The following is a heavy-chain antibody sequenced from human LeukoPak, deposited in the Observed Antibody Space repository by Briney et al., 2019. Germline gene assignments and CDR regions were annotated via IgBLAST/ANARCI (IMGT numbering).Heavy chain of an antibody. D-gene: IGHD5-24*01. CDR3: TRGKDGYNYYFDY. J-gene: IGHJ4*02. Sequence: SVKVSCKASGGTFSSYAISWVRQAPGQGLEWMGGIIPIFGTANYAQKFQGRVTITADESTSTAYMELSSLRSEDTAVYYCTRGKDGYNYYFDYWGQGTLVTVSS. CDR1: GGTFSSYA. V-gene: IGHV1-69*13. CDR2: IIPIFGTA.